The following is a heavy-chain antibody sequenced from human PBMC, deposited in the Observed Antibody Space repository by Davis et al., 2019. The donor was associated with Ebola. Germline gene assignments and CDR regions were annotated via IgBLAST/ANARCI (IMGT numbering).Heavy chain of an antibody. CDR1: GFTFSNAW. D-gene: IGHD6-19*01. CDR2: IKSKTDGGTT. CDR3: TTDREGWYEPNDY. V-gene: IGHV3-15*01. Sequence: PGGSLRLSCAASGFTFSNAWMSWVRQAPGKGLEWVGRIKSKTDGGTTDYAAPVKGRFTISRDDSKNTLYLQMNSLKTEDTAVYYCTTDREGWYEPNDYWGQGTLVTVSS. J-gene: IGHJ4*02.